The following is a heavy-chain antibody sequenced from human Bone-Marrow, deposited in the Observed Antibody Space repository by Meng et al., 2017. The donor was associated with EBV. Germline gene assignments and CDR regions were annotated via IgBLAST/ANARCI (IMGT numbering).Heavy chain of an antibody. D-gene: IGHD3-16*01. J-gene: IGHJ4*02. CDR3: ASSTPGGRPDY. CDR1: GFTFTNYG. CDR2: IWYDGSNE. Sequence: VPVVGSGGAEVQPGRALRLSRAASGFTFTNYGMHWVRQAPGKGLEWVALIWYDGSNEFYADSVKGRFTISRDNSKNTLYLQMNNLRAEDTALYYCASSTPGGRPDYWGQGTLVTVSS. V-gene: IGHV3-33*01.